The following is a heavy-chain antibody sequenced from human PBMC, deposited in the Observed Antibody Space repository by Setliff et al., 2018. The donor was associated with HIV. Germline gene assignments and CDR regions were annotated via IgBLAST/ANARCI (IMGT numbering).Heavy chain of an antibody. CDR1: GGAIDDINW. J-gene: IGHJ5*02. CDR2: IYHSGTT. V-gene: IGHV4-4*02. Sequence: SETLSLTCAVSGGAIDDINWWNWVRQSPGKGLGWIGEIYHSGTTNYNPSLKSRVTISVDKSKNQFSLKLPSVTAADTAVYYCARDQSIAARYLLDPWGQGNLVTVST. CDR3: ARDQSIAARYLLDP. D-gene: IGHD6-6*01.